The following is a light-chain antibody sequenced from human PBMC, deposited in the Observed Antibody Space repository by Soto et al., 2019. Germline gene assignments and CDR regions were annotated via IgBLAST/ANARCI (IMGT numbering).Light chain of an antibody. V-gene: IGLV2-8*01. J-gene: IGLJ1*01. CDR1: SSDVGGYKY. Sequence: QSVLTQPPSASGFPGQSVTISCTGTSSDVGGYKYVSWYQQYPGKAPKLMIYEVSKRPSGVPDRFSGSKSGNTASLTVSGLQAEDDADYYCSSYAGSPYVFGSGTKVTAL. CDR3: SSYAGSPYV. CDR2: EVS.